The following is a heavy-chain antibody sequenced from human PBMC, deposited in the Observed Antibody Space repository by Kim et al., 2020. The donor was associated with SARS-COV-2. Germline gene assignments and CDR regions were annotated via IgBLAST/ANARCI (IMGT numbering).Heavy chain of an antibody. Sequence: GESLKISCKTSGYSFSSYWIGWVRQMPGKGLEWMGVINPRGSDSRYSPSFQGRVIISADESISTAYLQWSSLKASDSAIYYCARQGYYDFWPGVDQWGQGTLVTVSS. CDR1: GYSFSSYW. D-gene: IGHD3-3*01. J-gene: IGHJ4*02. CDR3: ARQGYYDFWPGVDQ. CDR2: INPRGSDS. V-gene: IGHV5-51*01.